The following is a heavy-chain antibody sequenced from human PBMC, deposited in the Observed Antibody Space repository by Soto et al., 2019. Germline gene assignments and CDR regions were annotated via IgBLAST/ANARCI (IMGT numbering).Heavy chain of an antibody. CDR2: INHSGST. CDR3: ERRFIKGGPEYYFDY. Sequence: PSETLSLTYAFYGVSFSCYYWILLRQPPGKGLEWIGEINHSGSTNYNPSLKSRVTISVDTSKNQLSLKLSSVTAADTAVYYCERRFIKGGPEYYFDYRGQGTLVTVSS. CDR1: GVSFSCYY. D-gene: IGHD2-15*01. V-gene: IGHV4-34*01. J-gene: IGHJ4*02.